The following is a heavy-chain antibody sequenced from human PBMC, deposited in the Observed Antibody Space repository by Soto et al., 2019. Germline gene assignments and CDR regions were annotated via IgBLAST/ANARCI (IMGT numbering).Heavy chain of an antibody. Sequence: QVQLVQSWAEVKKPGASVKVSCKASGYTFTSYDINWVRQATGQGLEWMGWMNPNSGNTGYAQKFQGRVTMTRNTSISTAYMELSSLRSEDTAVYYCARDKDRQQLGGNYYYGIDVWGQGTTVTVSS. V-gene: IGHV1-8*01. J-gene: IGHJ6*02. CDR3: ARDKDRQQLGGNYYYGIDV. CDR2: MNPNSGNT. CDR1: GYTFTSYD. D-gene: IGHD3-3*02.